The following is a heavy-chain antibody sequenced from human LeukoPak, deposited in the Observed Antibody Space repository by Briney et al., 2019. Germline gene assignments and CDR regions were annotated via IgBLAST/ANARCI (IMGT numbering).Heavy chain of an antibody. V-gene: IGHV3-53*01. CDR1: GFTVSSNY. CDR3: ARIRNDRRFDY. D-gene: IGHD3-22*01. CDR2: IYSGGST. Sequence: PGGSLILSCAASGFTVSSNYMSWVRQAPGKGLEWVSVIYSGGSTYYADSVKGRFTISRDNSKNTLYLQMNSLRAEDTAVYYCARIRNDRRFDYWGQGTLVTVSS. J-gene: IGHJ4*02.